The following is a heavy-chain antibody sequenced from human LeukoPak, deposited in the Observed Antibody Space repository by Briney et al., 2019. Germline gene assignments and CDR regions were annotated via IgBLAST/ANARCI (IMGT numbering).Heavy chain of an antibody. Sequence: GGSLRLSCAASGFTFSSYVMSWVRQAPGKGLEWVANIKQDGSEKYYVDSVKGRFTISRDNAKNSLYLQMNSLRAEDTAVHYCARDKGLYYYGMDVWGQGTTVTVSS. V-gene: IGHV3-7*03. J-gene: IGHJ6*02. CDR1: GFTFSSYV. CDR3: ARDKGLYYYGMDV. CDR2: IKQDGSEK.